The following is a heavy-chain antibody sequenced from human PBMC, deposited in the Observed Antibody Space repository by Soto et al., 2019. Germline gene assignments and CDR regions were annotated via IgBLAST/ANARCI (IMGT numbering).Heavy chain of an antibody. D-gene: IGHD2-8*01. J-gene: IGHJ4*02. V-gene: IGHV3-53*02. CDR2: IYSNGDT. Sequence: VQLVEIGGGLIQPGGSLRLSCAASGFSVGSNYMTWVRQSPGKGLEWVSLIYSNGDTDYADSVKGRFSISRDNFKNTLYLQMNNLRAEDTAVYHCARKSDSSPVPEADGVWGRGTLVTVSS. CDR3: ARKSDSSPVPEADGV. CDR1: GFSVGSNY.